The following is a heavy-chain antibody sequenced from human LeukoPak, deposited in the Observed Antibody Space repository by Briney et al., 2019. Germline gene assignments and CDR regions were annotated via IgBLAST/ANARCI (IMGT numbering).Heavy chain of an antibody. V-gene: IGHV4-59*01. Sequence: PSENLSLACSVSGGSISGYNWGWIRQTPGKGLGRVGDIYYSGSTNYNPSRKRRVTISVDTSKNQFSLKLSSVTAADTAAYYCARINYYDSSGYYIEPAFDIWGQGTMVTVSS. J-gene: IGHJ3*02. D-gene: IGHD3-22*01. CDR1: GGSISGYN. CDR2: IYYSGST. CDR3: ARINYYDSSGYYIEPAFDI.